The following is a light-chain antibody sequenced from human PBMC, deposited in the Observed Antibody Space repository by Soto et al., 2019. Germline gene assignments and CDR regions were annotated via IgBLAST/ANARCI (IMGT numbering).Light chain of an antibody. J-gene: IGKJ2*01. CDR1: HSLVYADGNTY. CDR3: MQTAHWPYT. Sequence: DDVMTQSPLSLPVTLGQSASISCTSSHSLVYADGNTYLNWLQQRPGQSPRRLIYKVFNRDSGVPDRFSGSASGSEFTLTISRVEAEDIGVYYCMQTAHWPYTFGRGTKVDIK. V-gene: IGKV2-30*01. CDR2: KVF.